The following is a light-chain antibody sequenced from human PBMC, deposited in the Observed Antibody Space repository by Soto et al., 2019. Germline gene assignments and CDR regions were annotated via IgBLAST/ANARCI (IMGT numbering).Light chain of an antibody. V-gene: IGLV2-14*01. CDR3: SSYTSRSTVV. Sequence: QSALTQPASVSGSPGQSITISCTGSTSDVGGFDYVAWYQQHPGKAPKVMIYEVTNRPSGVSPRFSGSKSGNTASLTISGLQDEDDADYYCSSYTSRSTVVFGGGTKVTVL. CDR1: TSDVGGFDY. CDR2: EVT. J-gene: IGLJ2*01.